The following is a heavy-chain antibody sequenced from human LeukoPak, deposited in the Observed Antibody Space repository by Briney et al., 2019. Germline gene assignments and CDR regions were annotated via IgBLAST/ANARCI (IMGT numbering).Heavy chain of an antibody. D-gene: IGHD3-10*01. V-gene: IGHV4-59*01. Sequence: KPSETLSLTCTVSGGSISSYYWSWIRQPPGKGLEWIGYIYYSGSTNYNPSLKSRVTISVGTSKNQFSLKLSSVTAADTAVYYCARVGELSHYYYYYYMDVWGKGTTVTVSS. CDR2: IYYSGST. CDR1: GGSISSYY. CDR3: ARVGELSHYYYYYYMDV. J-gene: IGHJ6*03.